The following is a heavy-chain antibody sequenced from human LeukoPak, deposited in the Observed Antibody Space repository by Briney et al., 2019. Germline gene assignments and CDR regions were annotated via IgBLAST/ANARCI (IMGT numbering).Heavy chain of an antibody. Sequence: SETLSLTCTVSGYSISSGYYWGWIRQPPGKGLEWIGSIYYSGSTYYNPSLKSRVTISVDTSKNQFSLKLSSVTAADTAVYYCARASPTVTTRYYFDYWGQGTLVTVSS. CDR3: ARASPTVTTRYYFDY. J-gene: IGHJ4*02. CDR1: GYSISSGYY. D-gene: IGHD4-17*01. V-gene: IGHV4-38-2*02. CDR2: IYYSGST.